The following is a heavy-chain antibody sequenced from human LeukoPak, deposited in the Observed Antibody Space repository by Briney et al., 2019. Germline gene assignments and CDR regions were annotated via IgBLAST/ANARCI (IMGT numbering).Heavy chain of an antibody. CDR1: GGTFSSYA. D-gene: IGHD5-12*01. V-gene: IGHV1-69*04. CDR3: ARDSWGYGGYGMGLFDY. CDR2: IIPILGIA. J-gene: IGHJ4*02. Sequence: SVKVSCKASGGTFSSYAISWVRQAPGQGLEWMGRIIPILGIANYAQKFQGRVTITADKSTSTAYMELSSLRSEDTAVYYCARDSWGYGGYGMGLFDYWGQGTLVTVSS.